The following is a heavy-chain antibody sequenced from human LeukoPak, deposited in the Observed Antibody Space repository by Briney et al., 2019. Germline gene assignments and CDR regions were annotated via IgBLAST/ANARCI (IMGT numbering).Heavy chain of an antibody. CDR3: ARDDGYNFWYFDY. Sequence: SETLSLTCTVSGGSISSYYWSWIRQPPGKGLEWIAYMYYSGSTNYNPSLKGRVTISVDTSKNQFSLKLSSVTAADTAVYYCARDDGYNFWYFDYWGQGTLVTVSS. D-gene: IGHD5-24*01. CDR1: GGSISSYY. J-gene: IGHJ4*02. CDR2: MYYSGST. V-gene: IGHV4-59*01.